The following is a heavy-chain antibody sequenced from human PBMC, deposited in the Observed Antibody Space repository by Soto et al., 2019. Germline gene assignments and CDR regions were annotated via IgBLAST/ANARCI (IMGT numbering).Heavy chain of an antibody. CDR2: IIPIFGTA. CDR1: GGTFSSYA. CDR3: ARGGSSRYYYYYGMDV. D-gene: IGHD1-26*01. Sequence: QVQLVQSGAEVKKPGSSVKVSCKASGGTFSSYAISWVRQAPGQGLEWMGGIIPIFGTANYAQKFQGRVTITADESTSTAYMELSSLRSEDTAVYYCARGGSSRYYYYYGMDVWGQGTTVTVSS. J-gene: IGHJ6*02. V-gene: IGHV1-69*01.